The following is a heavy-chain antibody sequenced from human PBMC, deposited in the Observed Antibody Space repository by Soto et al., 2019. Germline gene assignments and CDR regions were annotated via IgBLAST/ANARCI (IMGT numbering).Heavy chain of an antibody. CDR2: INHSGST. CDR1: GGSFSGYY. J-gene: IGHJ6*02. D-gene: IGHD6-13*01. V-gene: IGHV4-34*01. Sequence: QVQLQQWGAGLLKPSETLSLTCAVYGGSFSGYYWSWIRQPPGKGLEWIGEINHSGSTNYNPSLKSRVTISVDTSKNQFSLKLSSVTAADTAVYYCARGRARLSSSSWFYYYYYGMDVWGQGTTVTVSS. CDR3: ARGRARLSSSSWFYYYYYGMDV.